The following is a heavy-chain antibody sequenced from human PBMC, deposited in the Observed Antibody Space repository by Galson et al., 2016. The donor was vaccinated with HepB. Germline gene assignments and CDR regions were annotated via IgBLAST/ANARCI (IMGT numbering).Heavy chain of an antibody. V-gene: IGHV3-23*01. J-gene: IGHJ4*02. CDR2: FRGSGGSP. D-gene: IGHD3-10*01. CDR1: GFTFSSYS. Sequence: SLRLSCAASGFTFSSYSMNWVRQAPGKGLEWVATFRGSGGSPYHADSVKGRFTISRDNSKRTVYLQMTSLIAEDPALYYCAKESQLGDYLDSWGQRTLVSVSS. CDR3: AKESQLGDYLDS.